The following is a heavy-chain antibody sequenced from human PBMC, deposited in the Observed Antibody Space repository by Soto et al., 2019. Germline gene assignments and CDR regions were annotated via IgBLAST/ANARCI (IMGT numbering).Heavy chain of an antibody. V-gene: IGHV1-18*04. D-gene: IGHD2-2*01. CDR2: ISAYNGNT. CDR3: ARDGIVPAAMISGDYYYYYGMDV. Sequence: GASVKVSCKASGYTFTSYGISWGRQAPGQGLEWMGWISAYNGNTNYAQKLQGRVTMTTDTSTSTAYMELRSLRSDDTAVYYCARDGIVPAAMISGDYYYYYGMDVWGQGTTVTAP. J-gene: IGHJ6*02. CDR1: GYTFTSYG.